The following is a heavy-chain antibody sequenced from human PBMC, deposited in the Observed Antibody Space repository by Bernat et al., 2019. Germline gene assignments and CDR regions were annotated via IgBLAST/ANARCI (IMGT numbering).Heavy chain of an antibody. D-gene: IGHD3-16*02. CDR2: ISAYNGNT. Sequence: QVQLVQSRAEVKKPGASVKVSCKASGYTFTSYGISWVRQAPGQGLEWMGWISAYNGNTNYAQKLQGRITMTTDTSTSTAYMELRSLRSDDTAVYYCAREGVYVWGSYRPNSNWFDPWGQGTLVTVSS. J-gene: IGHJ5*02. CDR1: GYTFTSYG. CDR3: AREGVYVWGSYRPNSNWFDP. V-gene: IGHV1-18*01.